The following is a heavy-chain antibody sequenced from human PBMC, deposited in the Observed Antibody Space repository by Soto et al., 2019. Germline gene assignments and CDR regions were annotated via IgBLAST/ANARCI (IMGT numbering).Heavy chain of an antibody. J-gene: IGHJ4*02. Sequence: EVQLVESGGGLVKPGGSLRLSCAASGFTFSTYNMNWVRQAPGKGLEWVSSISSSSYIYYADSVKGRFTISRDNAKNSLYLQMNSLGAEDTAGYYCARGVYCSGGSCLFDYWGQGTLVTVSS. V-gene: IGHV3-21*01. CDR3: ARGVYCSGGSCLFDY. D-gene: IGHD2-15*01. CDR1: GFTFSTYN. CDR2: ISSSSYI.